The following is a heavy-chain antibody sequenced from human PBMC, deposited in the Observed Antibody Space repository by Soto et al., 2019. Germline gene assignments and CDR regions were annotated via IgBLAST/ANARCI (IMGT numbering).Heavy chain of an antibody. D-gene: IGHD3-22*01. Sequence: QVQLVQSGAEVKKPGSSVKVSCKASGGTFSSYAISWVRQAPGQGLEWMGGIIPIFGTANYAQKFQGRVTITADDSTSTAYMELSSLRSEDTAVYYCARCSYYYDSSGYYNYYYYYGMDVWGQGTTVTVSS. V-gene: IGHV1-69*01. J-gene: IGHJ6*02. CDR2: IIPIFGTA. CDR1: GGTFSSYA. CDR3: ARCSYYYDSSGYYNYYYYYGMDV.